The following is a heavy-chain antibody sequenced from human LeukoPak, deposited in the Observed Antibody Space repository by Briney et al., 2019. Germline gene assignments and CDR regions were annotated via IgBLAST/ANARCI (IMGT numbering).Heavy chain of an antibody. CDR3: ARARVLSSSIAARYYYYYGMDV. D-gene: IGHD6-6*01. J-gene: IGHJ6*02. CDR2: INHSGST. Sequence: SETLSLTCAVYGGSFSGYYWSWIRQPPGKGLEWIGEINHSGSTDYNPSLKSRVTISVDTPKNQFSLKLSSVTAADTAVYYCARARVLSSSIAARYYYYYGMDVWGQGTTVTVSS. CDR1: GGSFSGYY. V-gene: IGHV4-34*01.